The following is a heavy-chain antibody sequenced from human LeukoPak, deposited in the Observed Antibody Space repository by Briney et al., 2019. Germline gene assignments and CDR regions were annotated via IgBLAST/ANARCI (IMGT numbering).Heavy chain of an antibody. V-gene: IGHV3-7*04. Sequence: PGGSLRLSCTAYGITFSSYWMSWVRQAPGKGLEWVANIKHDGTESYSVDSVKGRFAISRDNAKNSLYLQMNRLRTEDTAVYYCARGDFWSGDYTDAFDIWGQGTMVTVSS. J-gene: IGHJ3*02. D-gene: IGHD3-3*01. CDR2: IKHDGTES. CDR3: ARGDFWSGDYTDAFDI. CDR1: GITFSSYW.